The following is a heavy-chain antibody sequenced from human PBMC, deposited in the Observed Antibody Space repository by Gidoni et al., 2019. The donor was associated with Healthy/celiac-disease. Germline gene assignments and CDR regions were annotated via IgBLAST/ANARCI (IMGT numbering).Heavy chain of an antibody. CDR2: IFSNDEK. CDR1: GFSRSNARMG. V-gene: IGHV2-26*01. CDR3: ARIRIMITFGGVIAPDY. D-gene: IGHD3-16*02. Sequence: QVTLKESGPVLVKPTETRTLTCTVSGFSRSNARMGVSWIRPPPGKALEWLAHIFSNDEKSSSTSLKSRLTISKDTSKSQVVLTMTNMDPVDTATYYCARIRIMITFGGVIAPDYWGQGTLVTVSS. J-gene: IGHJ4*02.